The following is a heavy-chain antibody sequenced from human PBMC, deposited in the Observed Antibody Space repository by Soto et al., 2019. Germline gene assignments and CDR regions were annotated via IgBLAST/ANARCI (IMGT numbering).Heavy chain of an antibody. D-gene: IGHD1-26*01. Sequence: ASVKVSCKASGYTFTSYDINWVRQATGQGLEWMGWISAYNGNTNYAQKLQGRVTMTTDTSTSTAHMELRSLRSDDTAVYYCARDSGSYTFDPWGQGTLVTVS. CDR3: ARDSGSYTFDP. J-gene: IGHJ5*02. V-gene: IGHV1-18*01. CDR1: GYTFTSYD. CDR2: ISAYNGNT.